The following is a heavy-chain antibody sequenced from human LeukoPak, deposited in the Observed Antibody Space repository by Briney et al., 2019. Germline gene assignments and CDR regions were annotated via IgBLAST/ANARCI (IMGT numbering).Heavy chain of an antibody. J-gene: IGHJ4*02. D-gene: IGHD2-2*01. CDR2: IYYSGST. CDR3: ARGTSYAQS. V-gene: IGHV4-59*12. Sequence: SETLSLTCTVAGGSISSYYWSWIRQPPGKGLEGIGHIYYSGSTNYNPSLKSRVTISRDNAKNSLYLRMNSLRAEDTAVYYCARGTSYAQSWGQGTLVTVSS. CDR1: GGSISSYY.